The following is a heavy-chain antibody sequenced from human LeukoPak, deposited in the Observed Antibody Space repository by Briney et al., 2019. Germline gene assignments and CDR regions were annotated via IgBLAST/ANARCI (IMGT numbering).Heavy chain of an antibody. CDR3: ASGYLSGSTYYFDY. J-gene: IGHJ4*02. Sequence: ASVKVSCKASGYTFTRYYIHWVRQAPGQGLEWMGIINPSAGNTNSAQKLQGRVTMTTDTSTSTAYMELRSLRSDDTAVYYCASGYLSGSTYYFDYWGQGNLVTVSS. D-gene: IGHD1-26*01. CDR2: INPSAGNT. CDR1: GYTFTRYY. V-gene: IGHV1-46*01.